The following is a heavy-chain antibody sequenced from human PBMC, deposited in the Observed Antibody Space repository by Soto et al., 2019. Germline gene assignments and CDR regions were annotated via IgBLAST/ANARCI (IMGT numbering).Heavy chain of an antibody. J-gene: IGHJ4*02. CDR3: VKVGQAGRTHYFDY. CDR2: ISGHGATT. Sequence: GSLRLSCSTSGFTFSDYPIHWVRQAAGRGLEYVSGISGHGATTYYTDSVKGRFTISRDNSKNTVYLQMSSLRAEDTAIYYCVKVGQAGRTHYFDYWGQGTLVTVSS. CDR1: GFTFSDYP. D-gene: IGHD6-6*01. V-gene: IGHV3-64D*06.